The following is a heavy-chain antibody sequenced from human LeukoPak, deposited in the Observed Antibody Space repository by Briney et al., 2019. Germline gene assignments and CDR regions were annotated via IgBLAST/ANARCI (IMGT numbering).Heavy chain of an antibody. Sequence: PSETLSLTCAVYGGSFSGYYWSWIRQPPGKGLEWIGEINHSGSTNYNPSLKSRVTISVDTSKNQFSLKLSSVTAADTAVYYCARKATMIVVVIQMRFSNWFDPWGQGTLVIVSS. J-gene: IGHJ5*02. CDR3: ARKATMIVVVIQMRFSNWFDP. CDR1: GGSFSGYY. V-gene: IGHV4-34*01. CDR2: INHSGST. D-gene: IGHD3-22*01.